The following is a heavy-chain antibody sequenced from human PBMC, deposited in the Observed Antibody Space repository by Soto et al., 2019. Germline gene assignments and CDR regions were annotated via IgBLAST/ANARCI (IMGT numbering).Heavy chain of an antibody. D-gene: IGHD5-12*01. CDR1: GGTFSNYP. CDR2: IIPIFGTV. J-gene: IGHJ2*01. CDR3: ARGNHRGLQLWYFDL. V-gene: IGHV1-69*12. Sequence: QVQLVQSGAEVKKPGSSVKVSCKASGGTFSNYPISWVRQAPGQGLEWMGGIIPIFGTVNYAQKFQGRVTITADESTSTDYMELSRLRSEDTAVYYCARGNHRGLQLWYFDLWGRGTLVTVSS.